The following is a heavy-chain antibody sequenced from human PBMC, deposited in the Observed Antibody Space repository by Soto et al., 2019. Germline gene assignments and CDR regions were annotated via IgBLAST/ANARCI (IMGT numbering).Heavy chain of an antibody. CDR3: VSLIGNSWLDS. CDR1: GDSVSSNHAT. V-gene: IGHV6-1*01. Sequence: VQLQQSGPGLVKPSQTLSLTCAISGDSVSSNHATWDWIRQSPSRGLEWLGRTYYRSKWYYDYVLSVKSRVTSNPATSNNQLYQQLNSVTPDDTAVYHSVSLIGNSWLDSWGQGTLVTVSS. CDR2: TYYRSKWYY. J-gene: IGHJ5*01. D-gene: IGHD3-16*01.